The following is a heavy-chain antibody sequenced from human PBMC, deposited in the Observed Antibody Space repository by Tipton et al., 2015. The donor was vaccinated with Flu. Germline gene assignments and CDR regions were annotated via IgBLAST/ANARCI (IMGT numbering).Heavy chain of an antibody. CDR1: GLTLSEAW. D-gene: IGHD1-26*01. CDR3: TAGVGATDHGY. V-gene: IGHV3-15*01. CDR2: IRSKTDSGTR. J-gene: IGHJ4*02. Sequence: GSLRLSCVASGLTLSEAWMSWVRQGQGKGVEWVGRIRSKTDSGTRDFAAPVKGRFSITRDDSKNTLYLQMNSLKIEDTAVYYCTAGVGATDHGYWGQATLVTVSS.